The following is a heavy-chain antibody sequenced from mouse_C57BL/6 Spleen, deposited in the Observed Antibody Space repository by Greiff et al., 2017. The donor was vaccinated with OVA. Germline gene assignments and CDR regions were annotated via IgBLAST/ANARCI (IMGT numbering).Heavy chain of an antibody. Sequence: QVQLQQPGAELVKPGASVKLSCKASGYTFTSYWMHWVKQRPGQGLEWIGMIHPNSGSTNYNEKFKSKATLTVDKSSSTAYMQLSSLTSEDSAVYYCARSYYSNHYYAMDYWGQGTSVTVSS. CDR1: GYTFTSYW. CDR3: ARSYYSNHYYAMDY. D-gene: IGHD2-5*01. V-gene: IGHV1-64*01. J-gene: IGHJ4*01. CDR2: IHPNSGST.